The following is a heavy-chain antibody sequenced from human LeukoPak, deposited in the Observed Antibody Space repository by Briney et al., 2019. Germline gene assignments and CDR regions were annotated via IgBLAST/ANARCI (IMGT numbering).Heavy chain of an antibody. Sequence: SETLSLTCTVSGGSIGTYSWNWIRQPPGKGLEWIGYIYYSGTTNYNPSLKSRVTISVDTSKNQFSLKLSSVTAADTAVYYCARGVGYCSSTSCYRAHWFDPWGQGTLVTVSS. CDR2: IYYSGTT. D-gene: IGHD2-2*02. V-gene: IGHV4-59*12. CDR3: ARGVGYCSSTSCYRAHWFDP. CDR1: GGSIGTYS. J-gene: IGHJ5*02.